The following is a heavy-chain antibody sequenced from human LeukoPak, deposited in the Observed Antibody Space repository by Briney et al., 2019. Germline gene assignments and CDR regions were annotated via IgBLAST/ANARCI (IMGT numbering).Heavy chain of an antibody. D-gene: IGHD2-15*01. CDR1: GFTFSNYD. Sequence: GGSLRLSCAASGFTFSNYDMSWVRQAPGKGLEWVSRIRGSGDDTHYADSVRGRFTISRDNSKNTLYLQMNSLRAEDTAVYFCAKGGAYCSGGSCSNFDYWGQGTLVTVSS. CDR3: AKGGAYCSGGSCSNFDY. CDR2: IRGSGDDT. V-gene: IGHV3-23*01. J-gene: IGHJ4*02.